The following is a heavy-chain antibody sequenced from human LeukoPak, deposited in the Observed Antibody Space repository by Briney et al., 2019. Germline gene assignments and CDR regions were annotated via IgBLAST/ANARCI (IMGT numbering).Heavy chain of an antibody. J-gene: IGHJ3*02. CDR2: IIPILGIA. D-gene: IGHD5-18*01. Sequence: SVKVSCKASGGTFSSYTISWVRQAPGQGLEWMGRIIPILGIANYAQKFQGRVTITADKSTSTAYMELSSLRSEDTAVYYCARAPTAMQRVAFDIWGKGQWSPSLQ. CDR3: ARAPTAMQRVAFDI. V-gene: IGHV1-69*02. CDR1: GGTFSSYT.